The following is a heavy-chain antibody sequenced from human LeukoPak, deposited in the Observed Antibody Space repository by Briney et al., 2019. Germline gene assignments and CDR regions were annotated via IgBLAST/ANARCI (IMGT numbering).Heavy chain of an antibody. CDR2: ISHDGSNI. CDR1: GFSFSNYG. D-gene: IGHD3-22*01. CDR3: AREVSEGFDF. J-gene: IGHJ4*02. Sequence: GGSLRLSCAASGFSFSNYGMHWVRQAPGKGLEWVALISHDGSNIYYVDSVKGRFTISRDNSKNTLYLQMNSLRAEDTALYYCAREVSEGFDFWGQGTLVTVSS. V-gene: IGHV3-30*03.